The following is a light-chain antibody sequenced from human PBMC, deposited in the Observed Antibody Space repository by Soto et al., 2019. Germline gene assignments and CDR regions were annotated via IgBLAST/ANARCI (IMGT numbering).Light chain of an antibody. CDR2: DAS. V-gene: IGKV3-20*01. CDR1: QIISNNY. J-gene: IGKJ4*01. CDR3: QQCSASPLS. Sequence: EIVLTQSPGTLSLSPGERATLSCRASQIISNNYFAWYQQKPGQPPRLLIHDASLRATGIPDRFSASGSGTDFTLTISRLEPEDFALYYCQQCSASPLSFGGGTKVELK.